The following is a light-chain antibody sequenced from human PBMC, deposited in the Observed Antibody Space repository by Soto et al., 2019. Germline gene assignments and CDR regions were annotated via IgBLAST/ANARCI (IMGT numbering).Light chain of an antibody. CDR2: KAS. CDR1: QSISSW. CDR3: QQYKSYWT. J-gene: IGKJ1*01. Sequence: DIQMTQSPSTLSASVGDRVTITCRASQSISSWLAWYQQKAGKAPKLLIYKASSLESGVPSSFSGSGSGTEFTLSISSLQPDDFATYYCQQYKSYWTFGQGTKVEIK. V-gene: IGKV1-5*03.